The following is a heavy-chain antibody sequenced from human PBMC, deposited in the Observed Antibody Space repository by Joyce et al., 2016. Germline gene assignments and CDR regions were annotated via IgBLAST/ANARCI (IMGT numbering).Heavy chain of an antibody. D-gene: IGHD4-17*01. J-gene: IGHJ4*02. V-gene: IGHV1-69*06. CDR3: ARAFYGDYVDYFDY. CDR1: SSYA. Sequence: SSYAISWVRQAPGHGLEWMGGIFPIFNTSNYAQKFQGRLTIIADKSTSTAYMELSSLRSEDTAIYFCARAFYGDYVDYFDYWGQGTLVTVSS. CDR2: IFPIFNTS.